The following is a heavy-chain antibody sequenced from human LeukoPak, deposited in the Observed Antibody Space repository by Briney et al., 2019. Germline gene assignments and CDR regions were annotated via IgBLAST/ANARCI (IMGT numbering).Heavy chain of an antibody. CDR1: GYTFSSYY. Sequence: GASVKVSCKASGYTFSSYYMHWVRQAPGQGLEWMEWINPNSGGTNYAQKFQGRVTMTRDTSISTAYMELSRLRSDDTAVYYCARDVDFVVGMDVWGQGTTVTVSS. D-gene: IGHD2-15*01. V-gene: IGHV1-2*02. CDR3: ARDVDFVVGMDV. CDR2: INPNSGGT. J-gene: IGHJ6*02.